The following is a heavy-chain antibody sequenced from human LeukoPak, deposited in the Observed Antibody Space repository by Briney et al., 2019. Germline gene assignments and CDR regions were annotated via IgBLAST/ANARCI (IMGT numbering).Heavy chain of an antibody. Sequence: GGSLRLSCAASGFTFSSYGMHWVRQAPGKVLEWVAVISYDGSNKYYADSAKGRFTISRDNSKNTLYLQMNSLRAEDTAVYYCAKDRRYSNYEPGYYYYGMDVWGQGTTVTVSS. CDR2: ISYDGSNK. V-gene: IGHV3-30*18. D-gene: IGHD4-11*01. CDR1: GFTFSSYG. J-gene: IGHJ6*02. CDR3: AKDRRYSNYEPGYYYYGMDV.